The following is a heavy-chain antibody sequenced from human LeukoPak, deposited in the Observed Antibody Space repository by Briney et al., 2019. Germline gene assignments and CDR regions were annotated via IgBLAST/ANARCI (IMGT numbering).Heavy chain of an antibody. V-gene: IGHV3-23*01. Sequence: PGGSLRLSCAASRFTFSSYAMSWVRQAPGKGLEWVSAISGSGGSTYYADSVKGRFTISRDNSKNTLYLQMNSLRAEDTAVYYCAKDLVVAATLGQFDYWGQGTLVTVSS. D-gene: IGHD2-15*01. CDR3: AKDLVVAATLGQFDY. CDR1: RFTFSSYA. J-gene: IGHJ4*02. CDR2: ISGSGGST.